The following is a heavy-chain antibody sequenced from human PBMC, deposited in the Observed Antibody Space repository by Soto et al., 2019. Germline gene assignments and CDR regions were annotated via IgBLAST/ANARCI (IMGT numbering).Heavy chain of an antibody. CDR3: AVGRDKTSRSNTWFDP. CDR1: GVTFSSYA. J-gene: IGHJ5*02. Sequence: QSGGSLRLSCAASGVTFSSYAMNWVRQAPGKGLEWVSTISNTGGGTFYAGSVRGRFTISRDNSNNTLYLQMHRLRADDSAIYFCAVGRDKTSRSNTWFDPWGRGTQVTVSS. D-gene: IGHD3-16*02. CDR2: ISNTGGGT. V-gene: IGHV3-23*01.